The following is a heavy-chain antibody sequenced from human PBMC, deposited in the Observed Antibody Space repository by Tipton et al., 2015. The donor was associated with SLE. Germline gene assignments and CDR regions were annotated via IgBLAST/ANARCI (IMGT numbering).Heavy chain of an antibody. J-gene: IGHJ5*02. CDR3: ARGDCGGXCFSPWFDA. CDR2: MNPNSDKT. CDR1: GYTFTSYD. V-gene: IGHV1-8*01. D-gene: IGHD2-21*01. Sequence: QSGPEVKKPGASVKVSCKASGYTFTSYDINWVRQAPXXGLEWMGWMNPNSDKTDYAPKFQGRVTMTRNTAISTAYMELSSLRSEDTAVYXXARGDCGGXCFSPWFDAWGQGTLVTVSS.